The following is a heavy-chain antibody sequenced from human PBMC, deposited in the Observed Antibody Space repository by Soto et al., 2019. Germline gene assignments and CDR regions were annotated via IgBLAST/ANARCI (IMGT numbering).Heavy chain of an antibody. CDR1: GFSLSTSGMC. Sequence: GSGPTLVNPSQTLTLTCTFSGFSLSTSGMCVSWIRQPPGKALEWLALIDWDDDKYYSTSLKTRLTISKDTSKNQVVLTMTNMDPVDTATYYCARSYNAAAGTGYYGMDVWGQGTTVTVSS. D-gene: IGHD6-13*01. CDR3: ARSYNAAAGTGYYGMDV. CDR2: IDWDDDK. J-gene: IGHJ6*02. V-gene: IGHV2-70*01.